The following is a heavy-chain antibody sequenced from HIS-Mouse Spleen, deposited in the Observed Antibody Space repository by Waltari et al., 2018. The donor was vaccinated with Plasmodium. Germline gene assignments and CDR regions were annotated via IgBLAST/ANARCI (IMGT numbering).Heavy chain of an antibody. V-gene: IGHV4-39*01. CDR3: ARRGGSYYYFDY. CDR1: VGTISSSRYY. J-gene: IGHJ4*02. D-gene: IGHD1-26*01. CDR2: IYYSGRT. Sequence: QLQLQESGPGLVKPSETLSLTCTVSVGTISSSRYYWGWIRQPPGKGLEWIGSIYYSGRTYYNPSLKSRVTISVDTSKNQFSLKLSSVTAADTAVYYCARRGGSYYYFDYWGQGTLVTVSS.